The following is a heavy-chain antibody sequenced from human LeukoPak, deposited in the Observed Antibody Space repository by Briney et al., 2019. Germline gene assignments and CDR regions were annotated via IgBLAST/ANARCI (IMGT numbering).Heavy chain of an antibody. CDR1: GGSFSGYY. CDR2: INHSGST. J-gene: IGHJ6*02. V-gene: IGHV4-34*01. Sequence: SETLSLTCAVYGGSFSGYYWSWIRQPPGKGLEWIGEINHSGSTNYNPSLNSRVTISGDTSKNQFYLKLSSVTAADTAVYYCARGSGSVVLPAHGRSGMDVWGQGTTVSVFS. D-gene: IGHD2-2*01. CDR3: ARGSGSVVLPAHGRSGMDV.